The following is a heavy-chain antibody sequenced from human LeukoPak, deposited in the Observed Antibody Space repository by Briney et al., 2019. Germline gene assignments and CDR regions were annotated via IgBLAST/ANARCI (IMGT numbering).Heavy chain of an antibody. CDR1: GFTFSSYW. Sequence: GGSLRLSCAASGFTFSSYWMSWVRQAPGKGLEWVANIKQDGSEKYYVDSVKGRFTISRDNAKNSLYLQMNSLRAEDTAVYYCARGRSSSWYTLGDYYHYGMDVWGQGTTVTVSS. D-gene: IGHD6-13*01. J-gene: IGHJ6*02. V-gene: IGHV3-7*04. CDR2: IKQDGSEK. CDR3: ARGRSSSWYTLGDYYHYGMDV.